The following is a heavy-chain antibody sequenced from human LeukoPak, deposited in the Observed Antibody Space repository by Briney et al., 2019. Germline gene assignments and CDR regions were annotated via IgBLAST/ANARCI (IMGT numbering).Heavy chain of an antibody. V-gene: IGHV1-18*01. CDR2: ISAYKGNT. J-gene: IGHJ5*02. CDR1: GYTFTSYG. D-gene: IGHD3-16*01. Sequence: ASVKVSCKASGYTFTSYGIGWVRQAPGQGLEWMGWISAYKGNTKYAEKFQGRVTMTTDTSTSTAYMELRSLRSDDTAVYYCARVRGRSNWFDPWGQGTLVTVSS. CDR3: ARVRGRSNWFDP.